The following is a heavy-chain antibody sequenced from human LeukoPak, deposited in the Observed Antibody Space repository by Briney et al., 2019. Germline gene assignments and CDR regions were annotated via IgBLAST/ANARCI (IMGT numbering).Heavy chain of an antibody. D-gene: IGHD3-10*01. CDR2: INPNSGNT. J-gene: IGHJ4*02. CDR1: GYTFTGYY. V-gene: IGHV1-8*02. CDR3: ARGLSGLANYGSGSYYPN. Sequence: ASVKVSCKASGYTFTGYYMHWVRQAPGQGLEWMGWINPNSGNTGYAQKFQGRVTMTRNTSISTAYMELSSLRSEDTAVYYCARGLSGLANYGSGSYYPNWGQGTLVTVSS.